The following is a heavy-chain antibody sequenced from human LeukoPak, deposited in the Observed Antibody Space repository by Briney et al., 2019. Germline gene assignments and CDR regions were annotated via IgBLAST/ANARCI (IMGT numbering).Heavy chain of an antibody. J-gene: IGHJ3*02. V-gene: IGHV1-24*01. Sequence: GASVKVSCNVSGYTLTELSMHWVRQAPGKGLEWMGGFDPEDGETIYAQKFQGRVTMTEDTSTDTAYMELSSLRSEDTAVYYCATERRVGARINDAFDIWGQGTMVTVSS. CDR2: FDPEDGET. CDR3: ATERRVGARINDAFDI. D-gene: IGHD1-26*01. CDR1: GYTLTELS.